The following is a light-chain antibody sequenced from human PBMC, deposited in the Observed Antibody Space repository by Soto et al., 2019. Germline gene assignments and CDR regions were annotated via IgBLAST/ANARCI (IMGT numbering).Light chain of an antibody. J-gene: IGKJ2*01. CDR2: SSF. Sequence: DIQMTQSPSSRSASVGDIVTITCRASQSIDSYLNWYQHKPGKAPKRLIHSSFSLQSGVPSRFSGSGSGTDFTLTTITLESEDFATYYRQRCYSTPYTFGQGTRLQIK. V-gene: IGKV1-39*01. CDR1: QSIDSY. CDR3: QRCYSTPYT.